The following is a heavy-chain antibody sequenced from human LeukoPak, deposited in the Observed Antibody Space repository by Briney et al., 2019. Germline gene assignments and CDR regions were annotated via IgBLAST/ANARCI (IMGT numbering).Heavy chain of an antibody. J-gene: IGHJ3*02. CDR2: FDPEDGET. CDR1: GYTLTELS. Sequence: ASVKVSCKVSGYTLTELSMHWVRQAPGKGLEWMGGFDPEDGETIYAQKFQGRVTMTEDTSTDTAYMELRSLRSDDTAVYYCARDGLLWVAFDIWGQGTMVTVSS. D-gene: IGHD3-10*01. V-gene: IGHV1-24*01. CDR3: ARDGLLWVAFDI.